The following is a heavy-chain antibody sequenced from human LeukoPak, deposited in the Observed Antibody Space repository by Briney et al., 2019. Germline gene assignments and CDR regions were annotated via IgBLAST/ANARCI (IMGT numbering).Heavy chain of an antibody. CDR2: ISSSGSTI. CDR1: GFTFSSYE. D-gene: IGHD6-19*01. J-gene: IGHJ6*03. Sequence: QPGGSLRLSCAASGFTFSSYEMNWVRQAPGKGLEWVSYISSSGSTIYYADSVKGRFTISRDNAKNSLYLQMNSLRAEDTAVYYCARALSSGWYHYYYYYYMDVWGKGTTVTISS. CDR3: ARALSSGWYHYYYYYYMDV. V-gene: IGHV3-48*03.